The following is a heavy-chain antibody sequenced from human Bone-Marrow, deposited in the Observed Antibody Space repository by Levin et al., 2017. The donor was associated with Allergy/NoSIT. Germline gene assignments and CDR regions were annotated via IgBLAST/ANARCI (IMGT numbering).Heavy chain of an antibody. CDR3: ARDMGSSNGRKGMDV. CDR1: GFTFSSYA. D-gene: IGHD6-19*01. Sequence: GGSLRLSCAASGFTFSSYAMHWVRQAPGKGLEWVAVISYDGTIKYYADSVKGRFTISRDNSKNTPYLQMNSLRAEDTAVHYGARDMGSSNGRKGMDVWGQGTTVTVSS. J-gene: IGHJ6*02. CDR2: ISYDGTIK. V-gene: IGHV3-30*04.